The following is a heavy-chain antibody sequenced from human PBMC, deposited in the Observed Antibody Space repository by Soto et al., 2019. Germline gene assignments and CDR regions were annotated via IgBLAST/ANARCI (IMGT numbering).Heavy chain of an antibody. V-gene: IGHV3-7*01. CDR3: ARDVSPGSSGWYFDAFDI. CDR2: IKRDGSGG. D-gene: IGHD6-13*01. Sequence: QLVESGGGLVQPGGSLRLSCAASGFTFSNYWMTWVRQAPGKGLVWVANIKRDGSGGSYLDSVRGRFTVSSDNARNSLSLQMNSLRAEDTALYYCARDVSPGSSGWYFDAFDIWGQGTMVTVSS. CDR1: GFTFSNYW. J-gene: IGHJ3*02.